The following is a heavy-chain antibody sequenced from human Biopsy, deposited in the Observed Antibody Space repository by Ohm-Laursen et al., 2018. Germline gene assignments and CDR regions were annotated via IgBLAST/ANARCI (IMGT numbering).Heavy chain of an antibody. CDR1: GGSLSGYY. Sequence: PPGTLSLTCTVSGGSLSGYYWSWIRQAPGRGLEWIGLIYYRGETDYNPSLKSRVTISVDGSKNQFSLNLTSITAADTAVYYCARHRTHPPPGSMDVWDHGTTVFVSS. CDR2: IYYRGET. J-gene: IGHJ6*02. V-gene: IGHV4-59*08. D-gene: IGHD2-15*01. CDR3: ARHRTHPPPGSMDV.